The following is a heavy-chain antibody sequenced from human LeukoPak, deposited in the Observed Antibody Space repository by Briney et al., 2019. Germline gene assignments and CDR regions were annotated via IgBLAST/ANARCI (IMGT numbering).Heavy chain of an antibody. J-gene: IGHJ4*02. D-gene: IGHD2-21*02. CDR3: AKDIEAGTARFSFDY. V-gene: IGHV3-43*02. Sequence: GSLRLSCAASGFTFDDYAMHWVRQAPGKGLEWVSLISGNGDSTYYGDSVKGRFSISRDNIKNSLYLQMNSLRTEDTALYYCAKDIEAGTARFSFDYWGQGTVHSLSS. CDR1: GFTFDDYA. CDR2: ISGNGDST.